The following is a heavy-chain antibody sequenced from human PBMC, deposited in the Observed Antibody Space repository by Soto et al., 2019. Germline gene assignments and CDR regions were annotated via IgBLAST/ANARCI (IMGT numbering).Heavy chain of an antibody. D-gene: IGHD3-16*01. Sequence: QVQLQQWGAGLLKPSETLSLTCAVYGGSFSGYYWSWIRQPPGKGLEWIGEINNSGSTNYNPSLTRRVTISVATSTNQFSLRLSSVTAADTAVYYCARDIPVLGYFDYWGQGIRVTVSS. V-gene: IGHV4-34*02. CDR3: ARDIPVLGYFDY. J-gene: IGHJ4*02. CDR1: GGSFSGYY. CDR2: INNSGST.